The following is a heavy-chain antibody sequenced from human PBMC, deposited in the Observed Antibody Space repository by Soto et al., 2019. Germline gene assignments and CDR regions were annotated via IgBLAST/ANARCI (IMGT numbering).Heavy chain of an antibody. Sequence: QFQLVQSGDEVKKPGASVRVSCKASGYTFISYALSWVRQAPGQGLEWIGRVIPYTGNTFYVQKFQGRVTITTDTATNTAYMDLRSLKSDDTAVYFCARDFLTRISWGSTTAQYSYYGMEVWGQGTMVTVSS. D-gene: IGHD3-9*01. CDR3: ARDFLTRISWGSTTAQYSYYGMEV. V-gene: IGHV1-18*01. J-gene: IGHJ6*02. CDR1: GYTFISYA. CDR2: VIPYTGNT.